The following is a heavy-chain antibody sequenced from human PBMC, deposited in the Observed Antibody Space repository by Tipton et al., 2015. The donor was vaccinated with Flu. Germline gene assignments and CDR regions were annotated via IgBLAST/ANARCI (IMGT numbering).Heavy chain of an antibody. CDR2: IYGADSDT. D-gene: IGHD3-16*01. Sequence: QLVQSGAEVKKPGESLKISCKASGYAFTSHWIAWVRQMPGKGLEWMGIIYGADSDTRYSPSFRGQVTISADKSITTAYLQWSSLKASDTAMFYCARLATRGEYFFDYWGQGTRVTVSS. J-gene: IGHJ4*02. CDR3: ARLATRGEYFFDY. V-gene: IGHV5-51*01. CDR1: GYAFTSHW.